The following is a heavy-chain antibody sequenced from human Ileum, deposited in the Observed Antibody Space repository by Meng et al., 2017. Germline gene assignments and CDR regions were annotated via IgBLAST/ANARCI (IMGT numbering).Heavy chain of an antibody. CDR2: INHSGGT. D-gene: IGHD2-15*01. V-gene: IGHV4-34*01. Sequence: GSLRLSCAVYGESFSNGYYWTWLRQPPGKGLEWIGEINHSGGTDYNPSLKSRVTISQDTSKNQFSLKLTSVTAADTAVYFCARGQLILRTWGQGTSVTVSS. J-gene: IGHJ4*02. CDR1: GESFSNGYY. CDR3: ARGQLILRT.